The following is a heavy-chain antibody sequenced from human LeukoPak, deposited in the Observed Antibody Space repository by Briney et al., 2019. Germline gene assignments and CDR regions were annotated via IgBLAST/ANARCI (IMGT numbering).Heavy chain of an antibody. D-gene: IGHD2-2*01. CDR3: AKDEDIVVVPAAIDY. V-gene: IGHV3-23*01. CDR2: ISGSGGST. Sequence: GSLRLSCAASGFTFSSYAMSWVRQAPGKGLEWVSAISGSGGSTYYADSVKGRFTISRDNSKNTLYLQMNSLRAEDTAVYYSAKDEDIVVVPAAIDYWGQGTLVTVSS. CDR1: GFTFSSYA. J-gene: IGHJ4*02.